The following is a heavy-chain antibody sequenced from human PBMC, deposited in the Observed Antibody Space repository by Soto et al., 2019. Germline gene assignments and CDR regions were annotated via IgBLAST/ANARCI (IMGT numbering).Heavy chain of an antibody. CDR2: FDPEDGET. J-gene: IGHJ6*02. CDR3: ATGQYYDILTGYCYGMDV. V-gene: IGHV1-24*01. D-gene: IGHD3-9*01. CDR1: GYTLTELS. Sequence: QVQLVQSGAEVKKPGASVKVSCKVSGYTLTELSMHWVRQAPGKGLEWMGGFDPEDGETVYAQKFQGRVTMTEDTSTDTAYMELSSLRSEDTAVYYCATGQYYDILTGYCYGMDVWGQGTTVTVSS.